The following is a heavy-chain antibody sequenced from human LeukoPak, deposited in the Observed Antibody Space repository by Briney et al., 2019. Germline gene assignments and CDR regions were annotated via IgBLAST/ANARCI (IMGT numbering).Heavy chain of an antibody. J-gene: IGHJ4*02. CDR2: ISGSGGST. V-gene: IGHV3-23*01. D-gene: IGHD5-12*01. CDR1: GFTFGGYA. Sequence: GGSLRLSCAASGFTFGGYAIGWFRRAPGKGLEWVSAISGSGGSTYYADSVKGRFIISRDNSKNTLYLQMNSLRAEDTAVYYCAKGLEGYWGQGTLVTVSS. CDR3: AKGLEGY.